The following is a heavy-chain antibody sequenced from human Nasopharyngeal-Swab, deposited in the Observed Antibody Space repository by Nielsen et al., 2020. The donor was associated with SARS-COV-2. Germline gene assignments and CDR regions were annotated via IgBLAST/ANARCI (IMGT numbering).Heavy chain of an antibody. CDR1: GYTFTSYY. D-gene: IGHD5-18*01. CDR2: INPSGGST. J-gene: IGHJ5*02. CDR3: ARQVVGYSSDWFDP. Sequence: ASVKVSCKASGYTFTSYYMHWVRQAPGQGLEWMGIINPSGGSTSYAQKFQGRVTITRDTSASTAYMELSSLRSEDTAVYHCARQVVGYSSDWFDPWGQGTLVTVSS. V-gene: IGHV1-46*01.